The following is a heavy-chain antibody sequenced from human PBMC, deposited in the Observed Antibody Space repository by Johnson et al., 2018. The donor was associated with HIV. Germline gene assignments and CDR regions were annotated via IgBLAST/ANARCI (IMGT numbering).Heavy chain of an antibody. CDR1: GFTFSTYW. CDR2: IRQDGSEK. J-gene: IGHJ3*02. Sequence: VQLVESGGGLVQPGGSLRLSCAASGFTFSTYWMSWVRQAPGKGLEWVATIRQDGSEKYYVDSVKGRFTISRDNAKNSLYLQMNSLRAEDTAVYYCASADYNWVSPGAFDIWGQGTTVTVSS. CDR3: ASADYNWVSPGAFDI. V-gene: IGHV3-7*05. D-gene: IGHD1-20*01.